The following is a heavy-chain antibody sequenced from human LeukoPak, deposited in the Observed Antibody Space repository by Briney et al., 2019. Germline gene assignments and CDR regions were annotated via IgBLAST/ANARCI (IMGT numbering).Heavy chain of an antibody. CDR2: TSWTGAST. V-gene: IGHV3-20*04. D-gene: IGHD3-10*01. CDR1: GFTFDAYG. CDR3: AIVGGGAFDI. Sequence: PGGSLRLSCAASGFTFDAYGMSGGRQSPGKAREWFCGTSWTGASTGSADSVKGRSTISRAQATNSLYLKMNSLRAEDTALYYCAIVGGGAFDIWGQGTMVTVSS. J-gene: IGHJ3*02.